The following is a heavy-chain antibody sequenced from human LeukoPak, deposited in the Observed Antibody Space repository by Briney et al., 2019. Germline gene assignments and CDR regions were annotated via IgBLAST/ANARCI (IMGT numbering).Heavy chain of an antibody. CDR3: ARPRGIAASYYYYGMDV. J-gene: IGHJ6*02. CDR2: IIPIFGTA. D-gene: IGHD6-13*01. CDR1: GGTFTSYA. Sequence: SVKVSCKDSGGTFTSYAISWVRQAPGQGLEWMGGIIPIFGTANYAQKFQGRVTITADESTSTAYMELSSLRSEDTAVYYCARPRGIAASYYYYGMDVWGQGTTVTVSS. V-gene: IGHV1-69*13.